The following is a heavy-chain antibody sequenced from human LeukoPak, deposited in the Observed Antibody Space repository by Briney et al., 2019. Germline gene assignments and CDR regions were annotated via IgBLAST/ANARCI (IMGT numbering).Heavy chain of an antibody. D-gene: IGHD5-18*01. V-gene: IGHV4-34*01. Sequence: PSETLSLTCAVYGGSFSGYYWSWIRQPPGKGLEWTGEINHSGSTNYNPSLKSRVTISVDTSKNQFSLKLSSVTAADTAVYYCASSFGYSYGYSYWGQGTLVTVSS. CDR3: ASSFGYSYGYSY. J-gene: IGHJ4*02. CDR2: INHSGST. CDR1: GGSFSGYY.